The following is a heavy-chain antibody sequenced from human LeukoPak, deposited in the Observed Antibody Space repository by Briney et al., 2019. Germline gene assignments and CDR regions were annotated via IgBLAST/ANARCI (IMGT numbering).Heavy chain of an antibody. CDR1: GYTISNYA. CDR2: ISVFNGNT. D-gene: IGHD1-26*01. J-gene: IGHJ4*02. V-gene: IGHV1-18*01. CDR3: ARDRIGGTYYDY. Sequence: ASVKVSCKASGYTISNYAFTWVRQAPGQGLEGMGWISVFNGNTRYAQKLQGRVTMTTDTSTSTAYMELRSLTSDDTAVYYCARDRIGGTYYDYWGQGTLVTVSS.